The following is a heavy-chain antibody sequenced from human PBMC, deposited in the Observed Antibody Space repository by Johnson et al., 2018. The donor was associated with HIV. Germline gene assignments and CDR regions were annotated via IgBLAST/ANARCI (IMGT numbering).Heavy chain of an antibody. J-gene: IGHJ3*02. CDR1: GFTFSSYA. V-gene: IGHV3-30-3*02. Sequence: QVQLVESGGGVVQPGGSLRLSCAASGFTFSSYAMHWVRQAPGKGLEWVAVISYDGTNKYYADSVKGRFTISRDNSKNKLYLQMNSLRAEDTAVYYCAKDLGDFWSGYYFDIWGQGTMVTVSS. D-gene: IGHD3-3*01. CDR3: AKDLGDFWSGYYFDI. CDR2: ISYDGTNK.